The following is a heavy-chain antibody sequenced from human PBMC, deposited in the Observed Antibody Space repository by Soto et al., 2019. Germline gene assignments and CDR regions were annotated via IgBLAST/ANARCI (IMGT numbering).Heavy chain of an antibody. CDR2: IWYDGSNK. Sequence: GGSLRLSCAASGFTFSSYGMHWVRQAPGKGLEWVAVIWYDGSNKYYADSVKGRFTISRDNSKNTLYLQMNSLRAEDTAVYYCARDDYYGSGSYGRYYYGMDVWGQGTTVTVSS. V-gene: IGHV3-33*01. J-gene: IGHJ6*02. CDR1: GFTFSSYG. CDR3: ARDDYYGSGSYGRYYYGMDV. D-gene: IGHD3-10*01.